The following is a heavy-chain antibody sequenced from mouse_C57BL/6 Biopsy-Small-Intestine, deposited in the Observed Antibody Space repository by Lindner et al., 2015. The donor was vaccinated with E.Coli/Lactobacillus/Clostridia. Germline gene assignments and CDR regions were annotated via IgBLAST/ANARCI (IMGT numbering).Heavy chain of an antibody. J-gene: IGHJ2*01. V-gene: IGHV5-6*01. Sequence: VQLQESGGDLVKPGGSLKLSCAASGFTFSSYGMSWVRQTPDKRLEWVATISSGGSYTYYPDSVKGRFTISRDNAKNILYLQMSSLKSEDTAMYYCARHDYWGQGTTLTVSS. CDR1: GFTFSSYG. CDR2: ISSGGSYT. CDR3: ARHDY.